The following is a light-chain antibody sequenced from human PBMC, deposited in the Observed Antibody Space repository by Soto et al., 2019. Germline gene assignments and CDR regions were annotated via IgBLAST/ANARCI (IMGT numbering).Light chain of an antibody. V-gene: IGLV1-44*01. Sequence: QTVVTQPPSASGTPGQRVTIACSGSSSNIGSTTVKWYQQLPGTAPKLLIYNNNQRPSGVPDRFSGSKSGTSASLAISGLQSEDEADYYCAAWDDSLNGAVFGGGTKLTVL. CDR3: AAWDDSLNGAV. J-gene: IGLJ3*02. CDR1: SSNIGSTT. CDR2: NNN.